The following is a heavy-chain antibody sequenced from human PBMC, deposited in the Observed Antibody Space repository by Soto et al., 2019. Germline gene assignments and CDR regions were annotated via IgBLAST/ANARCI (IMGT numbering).Heavy chain of an antibody. J-gene: IGHJ4*02. V-gene: IGHV3-23*01. CDR2: ISGSGGST. Sequence: PGGSLRLSCAASGFTFSSYAMSWVRQAPGKGLEWVSAISGSGGSTYYADSVKGRFTISRDNSKNTLYLQMNSLRAEDTAVYYCAKDQYCSSTSCYGDYFDYWGQGTLVTVSS. D-gene: IGHD2-2*01. CDR3: AKDQYCSSTSCYGDYFDY. CDR1: GFTFSSYA.